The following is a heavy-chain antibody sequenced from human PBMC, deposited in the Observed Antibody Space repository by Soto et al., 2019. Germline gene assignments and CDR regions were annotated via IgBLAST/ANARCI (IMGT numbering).Heavy chain of an antibody. Sequence: QVQLQQWGAGLLKPSETLSLTCAVYGGSFSGYQWTWIRQTPGKGLEWIGEINDSGNINYNPSLKSRVPSFLDTPKKQISLKLSSVTAADTAVYYCARGLILWFGELSRRGGYYYYMDVWGEGTTVIVSS. CDR3: ARGLILWFGELSRRGGYYYYMDV. V-gene: IGHV4-34*01. D-gene: IGHD3-10*01. CDR2: INDSGNI. CDR1: GGSFSGYQ. J-gene: IGHJ6*03.